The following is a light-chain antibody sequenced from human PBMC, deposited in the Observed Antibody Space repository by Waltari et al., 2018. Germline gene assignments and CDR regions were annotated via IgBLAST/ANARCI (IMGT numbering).Light chain of an antibody. J-gene: IGKJ1*01. Sequence: DIVMTQSPDSLAVSLGARATINCKSSQSVLYSSNNKNYLAWYQQKPGQPPKLLIYWASTRESGVPDRFSGSGSGTDFTLTISSLQAEDVALYYCQQYHSVPWTFGQGTKVEIK. CDR1: QSVLYSSNNKNY. CDR2: WAS. V-gene: IGKV4-1*01. CDR3: QQYHSVPWT.